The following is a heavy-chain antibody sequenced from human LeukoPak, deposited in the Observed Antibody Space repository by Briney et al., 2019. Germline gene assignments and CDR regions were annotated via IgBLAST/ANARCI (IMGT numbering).Heavy chain of an antibody. CDR1: GLTVSSNY. J-gene: IGHJ6*02. Sequence: PGGSLRLSCAASGLTVSSNYMSWVRQAPRKGLEWVSGIYSGGSTYYADSVKGRFTISRDNSKNTLSLQMNSQRAEDTAVYDCARETGGMDVWGQGTTVTVSS. CDR3: ARETGGMDV. CDR2: IYSGGST. V-gene: IGHV3-53*01.